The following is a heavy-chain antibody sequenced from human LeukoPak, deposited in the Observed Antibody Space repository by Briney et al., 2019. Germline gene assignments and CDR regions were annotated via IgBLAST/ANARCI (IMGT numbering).Heavy chain of an antibody. Sequence: SETLSLTCAVYGGSFSGYYWGWIRQPPGKGLEWIGEINHSGSTNYNPSLKSRVTISVDTSKNQFSLKLSSVTAADTAVYYCAPYCSSTSCADWGQGTLVTVSS. D-gene: IGHD2-2*01. J-gene: IGHJ4*02. V-gene: IGHV4-34*01. CDR2: INHSGST. CDR1: GGSFSGYY. CDR3: APYCSSTSCAD.